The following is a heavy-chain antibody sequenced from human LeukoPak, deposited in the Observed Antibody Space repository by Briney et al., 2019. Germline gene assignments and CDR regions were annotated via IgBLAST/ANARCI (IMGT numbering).Heavy chain of an antibody. V-gene: IGHV1-18*01. CDR1: GYTFTSDG. Sequence: ASVKVSCKASGYTFTSDGISWVRQAPGQGLEWMAWISGYNGNTNYAQKFQGRVTTTKGTSTSTAYMELGSLTSEDTAVYYCTRDVRGVFDYWGQGTLVTVSS. CDR2: ISGYNGNT. J-gene: IGHJ4*02. CDR3: TRDVRGVFDY. D-gene: IGHD2-8*01.